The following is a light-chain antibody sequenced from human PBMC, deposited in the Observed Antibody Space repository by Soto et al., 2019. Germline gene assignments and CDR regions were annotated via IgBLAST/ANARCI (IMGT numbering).Light chain of an antibody. CDR1: QNIRSW. CDR2: KAS. CDR3: QQYDCSST. V-gene: IGKV1-5*03. Sequence: DIQMTQSPSTLSASVGDRVTITCRASQNIRSWLAWYQQKPGKAPRLLIYKASSLESGVPSRFSGSGSGTEFTLTISSLQPDDSATYYCQQYDCSSTFGGGTKVDIK. J-gene: IGKJ4*02.